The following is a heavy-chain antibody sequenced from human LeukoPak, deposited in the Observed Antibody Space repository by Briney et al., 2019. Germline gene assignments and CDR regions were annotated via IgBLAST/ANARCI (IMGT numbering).Heavy chain of an antibody. CDR3: ASDFLGFGDYYAFNI. J-gene: IGHJ3*02. Sequence: GSLRLSCAASGFTFSTSSMNWVRQAPGTGLEWLSYISGSSTKIFYADSLKGRFTISRDNAKNSLYLQMNSLRDEDTAVYYCASDFLGFGDYYAFNIWGQGTMVSVSS. D-gene: IGHD3-10*01. V-gene: IGHV3-48*02. CDR2: ISGSSTKI. CDR1: GFTFSTSS.